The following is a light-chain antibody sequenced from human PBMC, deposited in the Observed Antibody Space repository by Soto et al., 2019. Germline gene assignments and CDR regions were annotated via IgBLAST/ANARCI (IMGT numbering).Light chain of an antibody. Sequence: EIVLTQSPGTLSLSPGERATLSCRASESVMGNYLAWYQHRPGQTPRLLMYGAYIRATGIPDRFSGDGSGTDFTLTVTSLEPEDFAVYYCQQYVVSPGTFGQGTKVEIK. CDR1: ESVMGNY. J-gene: IGKJ1*01. CDR3: QQYVVSPGT. CDR2: GAY. V-gene: IGKV3-20*01.